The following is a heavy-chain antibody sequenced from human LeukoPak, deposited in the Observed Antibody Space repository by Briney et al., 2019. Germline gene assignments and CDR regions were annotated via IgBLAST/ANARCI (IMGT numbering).Heavy chain of an antibody. V-gene: IGHV3-23*01. Sequence: GGSLRLSCAASGFTFSTYTMYWVRHPPGKRLEWVSIIGSSGGGIHYADSVKGRFTISRDNSKNALYLQMNSLRVEDTAVYYCAIDPSWGTHSWGQGVLVTVSS. CDR2: IGSSGGGI. D-gene: IGHD7-27*01. CDR3: AIDPSWGTHS. CDR1: GFTFSTYT. J-gene: IGHJ4*02.